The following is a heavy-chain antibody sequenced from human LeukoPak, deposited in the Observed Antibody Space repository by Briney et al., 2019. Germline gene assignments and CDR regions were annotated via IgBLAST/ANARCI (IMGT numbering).Heavy chain of an antibody. CDR3: ARGGWYYYESSGYYLIDN. Sequence: ASVKVSCKASGYTFTNYGIAWVRQVPGQGLEWMGWISADTGNTKYTQNHLGRVTMTTDPSTSTAYMELRSLRSDDTALYYCARGGWYYYESSGYYLIDNWGQGTLVTVSS. J-gene: IGHJ4*02. V-gene: IGHV1-18*01. CDR2: ISADTGNT. CDR1: GYTFTNYG. D-gene: IGHD3-22*01.